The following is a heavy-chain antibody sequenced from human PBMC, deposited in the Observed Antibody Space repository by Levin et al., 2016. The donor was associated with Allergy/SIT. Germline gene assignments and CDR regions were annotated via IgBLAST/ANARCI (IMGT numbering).Heavy chain of an antibody. V-gene: IGHV1-69*05. J-gene: IGHJ6*02. CDR1: GGTFSSYA. CDR3: ARVDIVVVPAATQTDYYYYGMDV. D-gene: IGHD2-2*01. Sequence: SVKVSCKASGGTFSSYAISWVRQAPGQGLEWMGGIIPIFGTANYAQKFQGRVTMTRDTSISTAYMELSRLRSDDTAVYYCARVDIVVVPAATQTDYYYYGMDVWGQGTTVTVSS. CDR2: IIPIFGTA.